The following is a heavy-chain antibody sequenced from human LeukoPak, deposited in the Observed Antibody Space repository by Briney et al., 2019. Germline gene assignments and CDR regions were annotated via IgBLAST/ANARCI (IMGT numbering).Heavy chain of an antibody. CDR3: AAVFFSSTVPYFDH. V-gene: IGHV1-58*02. Sequence: GASVKVSCKASEFTFSSSAIQWVRQVRGQRLEWIGWIVVGSGNTNYAQKFQDRVTITKDMSTMTAYMELSSLRSEDTALYYCAAVFFSSTVPYFDHWAQGTLVTVSS. J-gene: IGHJ4*02. CDR2: IVVGSGNT. D-gene: IGHD2-2*01. CDR1: EFTFSSSA.